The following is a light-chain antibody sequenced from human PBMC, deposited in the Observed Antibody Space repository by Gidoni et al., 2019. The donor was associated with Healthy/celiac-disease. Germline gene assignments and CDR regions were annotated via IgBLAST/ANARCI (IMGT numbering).Light chain of an antibody. Sequence: DIQLTQSPSFLSASVGDRVTITCWASQGISSYLAWYQQKPGKAPKLLIYAASTLQSGVPSRFSGSGSGTEFTPTISSLQPEDFATYYCQQLNSYPYTFXQXTKLEIK. J-gene: IGKJ2*01. CDR2: AAS. V-gene: IGKV1-9*01. CDR3: QQLNSYPYT. CDR1: QGISSY.